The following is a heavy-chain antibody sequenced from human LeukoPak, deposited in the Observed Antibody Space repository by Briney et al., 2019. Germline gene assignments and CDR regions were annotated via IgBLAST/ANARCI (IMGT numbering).Heavy chain of an antibody. CDR1: GGSICSFY. Sequence: SETLSLTCTVSGGSICSFYWSWIRQPPGKGLEWIGYIYYSGSTNYNPSLKSRVTISVDTSKNQFSLKLSSVTAADTAVYYCARDSSGWYYYGMDVWGQGTTVTVSS. V-gene: IGHV4-59*01. CDR2: IYYSGST. D-gene: IGHD6-19*01. J-gene: IGHJ6*02. CDR3: ARDSSGWYYYGMDV.